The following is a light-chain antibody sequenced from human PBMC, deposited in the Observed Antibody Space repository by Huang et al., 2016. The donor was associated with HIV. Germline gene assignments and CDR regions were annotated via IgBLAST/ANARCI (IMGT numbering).Light chain of an antibody. J-gene: IGKJ3*01. CDR3: MQALQTPRT. Sequence: DIVMTQSPLSLPVTPGEPASISCRSSQSLLHSNGYNYLDWYLQKPGQSPQLLIYLGSNRAAGVPDRWSGSGAGTDFTLKISRVQAEYVGVYHCMQALQTPRTFGPGTKVDIK. V-gene: IGKV2-28*01. CDR1: QSLLHSNGYNY. CDR2: LGS.